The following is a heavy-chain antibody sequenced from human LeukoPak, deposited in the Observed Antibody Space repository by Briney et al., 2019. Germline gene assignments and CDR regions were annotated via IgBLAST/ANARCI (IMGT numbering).Heavy chain of an antibody. D-gene: IGHD2-21*02. CDR1: GFTFSSYS. V-gene: IGHV3-48*02. CDR3: ARQFYCGGDCYSEFDY. Sequence: GGFLRLSCAASGFTFSSYSMNWVRQAPGKGLEWVSYISSSSSTIYYADSVKGRFTISRDNAKNSLYLQMNSLRDEDTAVYYCARQFYCGGDCYSEFDYWGQGTLVTVSS. CDR2: ISSSSSTI. J-gene: IGHJ4*02.